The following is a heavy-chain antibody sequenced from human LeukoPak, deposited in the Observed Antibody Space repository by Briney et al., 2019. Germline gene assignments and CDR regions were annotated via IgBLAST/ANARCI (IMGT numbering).Heavy chain of an antibody. J-gene: IGHJ4*02. CDR3: AKADRVYCSSTSCYEGFDY. D-gene: IGHD2-2*01. Sequence: PGGSLRLSCAASGFTVSSNYMSWVRQAPGKGLEWVSVIYSGGSTYYADSVKGRFTISRDNAKNSLYLQMNSLRAEDTALYYCAKADRVYCSSTSCYEGFDYWGQGTLVTVSS. CDR2: IYSGGST. V-gene: IGHV3-53*05. CDR1: GFTVSSNY.